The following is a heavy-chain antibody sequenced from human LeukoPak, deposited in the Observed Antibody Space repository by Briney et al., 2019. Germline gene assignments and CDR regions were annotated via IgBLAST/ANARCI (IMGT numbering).Heavy chain of an antibody. CDR3: ARDYYGSGTMDV. D-gene: IGHD3-10*01. J-gene: IGHJ6*02. Sequence: GGSLRLSCAASGFTFSDYYMSWIRQAPGKGLEWVSHISSGSTIYYANSLKGRFTISRDNTKNSLYLQMNSLRAEDTAVYYCARDYYGSGTMDVWGQGTTVTVSS. CDR2: ISSGSTI. CDR1: GFTFSDYY. V-gene: IGHV3-11*01.